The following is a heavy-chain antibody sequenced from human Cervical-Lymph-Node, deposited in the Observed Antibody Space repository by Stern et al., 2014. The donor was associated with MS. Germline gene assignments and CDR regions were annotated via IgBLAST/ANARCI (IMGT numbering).Heavy chain of an antibody. CDR3: AREIIVSRGSWFDP. J-gene: IGHJ5*02. Sequence: VQLVESGPGLVKPSDTLYLTCNVSGGSISHFYSHWIRQPAGQGLQWIGRTHTSGTPHYNTSLYSRVTMSIDQPQNPSSLKSTTVTAADTAIYYCAREIIVSRGSWFDPWGQGTLVTVSA. CDR1: GGSISHFY. CDR2: THTSGTP. D-gene: IGHD5/OR15-5a*01. V-gene: IGHV4-4*07.